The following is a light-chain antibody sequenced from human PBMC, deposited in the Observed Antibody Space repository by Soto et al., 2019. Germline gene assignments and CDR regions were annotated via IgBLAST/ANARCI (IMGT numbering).Light chain of an antibody. J-gene: IGKJ4*01. Sequence: ISLTQPPCAVSLSPRQGATLSCIASQRPRASDIASYQQKPGQAPRLLIYGASSRATGIPVRFSGSGSGTEFTLTISSLPSEDFAVYYCQQYSNLPPVIFGGGSKVHI. CDR3: QQYSNLPPVI. V-gene: IGKV3-20*01. CDR1: QRPRASD. CDR2: GAS.